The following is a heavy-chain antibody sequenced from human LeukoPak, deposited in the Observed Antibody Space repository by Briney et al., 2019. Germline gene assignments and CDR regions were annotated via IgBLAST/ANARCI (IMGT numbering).Heavy chain of an antibody. CDR2: INHSGST. V-gene: IGHV4-34*01. CDR1: GGSFSGYY. Sequence: SETLSLTCAVYGGSFSGYYWSWIRQPPGKGLEWIGEINHSGSTNYNPSLKSRVTISVDTSKNQFSLKLSSVTAADTAVYYCASGVPVLSNYYHYYMDVWGKGTTVTVSS. D-gene: IGHD6-13*01. CDR3: ASGVPVLSNYYHYYMDV. J-gene: IGHJ6*03.